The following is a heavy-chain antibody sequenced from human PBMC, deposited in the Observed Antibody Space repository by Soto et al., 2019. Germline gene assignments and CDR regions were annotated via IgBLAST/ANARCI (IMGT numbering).Heavy chain of an antibody. CDR1: GYTFTSYD. CDR2: MNPNSGNT. D-gene: IGHD3-16*01. Sequence: QVQLVQSGAEVKKPGASVKVSCKASGYTFTSYDINWVRQVTGQGLEWMGWMNPNSGNTGYAQNCQGRATMTSNTSISTAYMGLSSLRSADTAVYYCAGGGGNVRQSSYLFDYSGQGTLVTVSS. CDR3: AGGGGNVRQSSYLFDY. J-gene: IGHJ4*02. V-gene: IGHV1-8*01.